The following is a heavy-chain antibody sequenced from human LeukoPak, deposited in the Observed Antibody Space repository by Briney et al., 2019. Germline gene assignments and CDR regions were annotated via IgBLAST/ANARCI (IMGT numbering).Heavy chain of an antibody. CDR3: ARSGSYYDSSGYYYRSYYFDY. Sequence: PGGSLRLSCAASGFTFSDYYMSWIRQAPGKGLEWVSVIYSGGSTYYADSVKGRFTISRDNSKNTLYLQMNSLRAEDTAVYYCARSGSYYDSSGYYYRSYYFDYWGQGTLVTVSS. J-gene: IGHJ4*02. V-gene: IGHV3-66*01. D-gene: IGHD3-22*01. CDR1: GFTFSDYY. CDR2: IYSGGST.